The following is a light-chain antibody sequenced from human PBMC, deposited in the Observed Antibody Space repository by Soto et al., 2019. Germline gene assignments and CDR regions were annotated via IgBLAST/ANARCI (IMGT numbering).Light chain of an antibody. CDR1: QSISSY. CDR3: QESYSTPIT. CDR2: AAS. V-gene: IGKV1-39*01. Sequence: DIQMTQSPSSLSASVGDRVTITCRASQSISSYLNWYQQKPGKAPKLLIYAASSLQSGVPSRFSGSGSGTDVILPISSMQPEDFATYYCQESYSTPITFGQGTRLEIK. J-gene: IGKJ5*01.